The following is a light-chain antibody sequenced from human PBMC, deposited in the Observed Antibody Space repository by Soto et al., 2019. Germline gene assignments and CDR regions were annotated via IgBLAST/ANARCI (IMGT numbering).Light chain of an antibody. CDR1: QSFYRT. V-gene: IGKV3-15*01. CDR3: QQYNKWPLT. J-gene: IGKJ4*01. Sequence: EIVMTQSPATLSVSPGERATLFCRASQSFYRTLAWYQPKPGQAPRLLIYGASTRATGIPARFSGTGSANELNITISSLQSEDAAVYYCQQYNKWPLTFGGGTKVEIK. CDR2: GAS.